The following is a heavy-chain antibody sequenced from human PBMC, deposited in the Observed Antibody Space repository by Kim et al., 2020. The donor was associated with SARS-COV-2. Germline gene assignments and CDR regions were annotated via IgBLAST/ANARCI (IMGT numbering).Heavy chain of an antibody. CDR1: GFTFSSYW. V-gene: IGHV3-74*01. CDR3: ASSYSSSWFDYYYGMDV. Sequence: GGSLRLSCAASGFTFSSYWMHWVRQAPGKGLVWVSRINSDGSSTSYADSVKGRFTISRDNAKNTLYLQMNSLRAEDTAVYYCASSYSSSWFDYYYGMDVWGQGPTLTVSS. D-gene: IGHD6-13*01. CDR2: INSDGSST. J-gene: IGHJ6*02.